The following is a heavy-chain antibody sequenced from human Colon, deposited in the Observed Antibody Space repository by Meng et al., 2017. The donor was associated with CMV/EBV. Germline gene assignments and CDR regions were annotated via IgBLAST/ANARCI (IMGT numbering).Heavy chain of an antibody. CDR3: ALRGLAAGTFQH. Sequence: VQLQGSGPGLVKPSGTLSLTCAVSGGSMSSNCWSWIRQPPGKGLEWIGYVCYNGITDYNPSLKSRVTISGETSKNQFSLQVSSVTAADTAMYYCALRGLAAGTFQHWGQGALVTVSS. D-gene: IGHD6-13*01. J-gene: IGHJ1*01. CDR2: VCYNGIT. V-gene: IGHV4-59*01. CDR1: GGSMSSNC.